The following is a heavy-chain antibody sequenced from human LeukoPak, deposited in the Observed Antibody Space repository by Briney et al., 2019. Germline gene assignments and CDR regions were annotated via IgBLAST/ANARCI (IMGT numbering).Heavy chain of an antibody. D-gene: IGHD3-10*01. V-gene: IGHV3-23*01. CDR2: ISGSGGST. CDR1: GSTFSSYV. J-gene: IGHJ4*02. Sequence: GGSLRLSCAVTGSTFSSYVMSWFGRAPGKGREWVSSISGSGGSTYYADSVKGRFTISRDNSKKTLYLQMNSLRADDTAVYYCASWVPDRGFDYWGQGTLVTVSS. CDR3: ASWVPDRGFDY.